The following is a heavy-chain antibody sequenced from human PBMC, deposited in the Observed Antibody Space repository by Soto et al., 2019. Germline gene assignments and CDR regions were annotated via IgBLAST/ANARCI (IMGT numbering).Heavy chain of an antibody. J-gene: IGHJ5*02. D-gene: IGHD2-2*01. Sequence: SETLSLTCAVSSGSISSSNWWSWVRQPPGKGLEWIGEIYHSGSTNYNPSLKSRVTISVDKSKNQFSLKLSSVTAADTAVYYCARVNIVVVPAATNWFDPWGQGTLVTVSS. CDR2: IYHSGST. CDR1: SGSISSSNW. CDR3: ARVNIVVVPAATNWFDP. V-gene: IGHV4-4*02.